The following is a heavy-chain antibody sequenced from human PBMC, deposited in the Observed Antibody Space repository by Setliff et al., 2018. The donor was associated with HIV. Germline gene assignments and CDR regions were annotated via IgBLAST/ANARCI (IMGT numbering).Heavy chain of an antibody. D-gene: IGHD2-2*01. V-gene: IGHV4-39*07. J-gene: IGHJ4*02. CDR3: ARKGYCSSSGCPTPFDF. CDR1: GGSISSSSYY. Sequence: SETLSLTCTVSGGSISSSSYYWDWIRQPPGKGLERIGSVFYSGSTYYKPSLKNRVTISVDTSKNQFSLKLSSVPAADTAVYYCARKGYCSSSGCPTPFDFWGQGTLVTVSS. CDR2: VFYSGST.